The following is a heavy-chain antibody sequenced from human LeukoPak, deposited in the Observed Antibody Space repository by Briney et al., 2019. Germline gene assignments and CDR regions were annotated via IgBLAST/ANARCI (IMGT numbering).Heavy chain of an antibody. V-gene: IGHV1-18*01. J-gene: IGHJ4*02. CDR2: ISAYNGNT. D-gene: IGHD5-24*01. Sequence: ASVKVSCTASGYTFTSYGISWVRQAPGQGLEWMGWISAYNGNTNYAQKLQGRVTMTTETSTSTAYMELRSLRSDHTAVYYCARGKDGYPRAPFDYWGQGTLVTVSS. CDR3: ARGKDGYPRAPFDY. CDR1: GYTFTSYG.